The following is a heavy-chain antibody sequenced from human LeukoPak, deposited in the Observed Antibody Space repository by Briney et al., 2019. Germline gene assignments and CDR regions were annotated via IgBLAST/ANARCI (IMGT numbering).Heavy chain of an antibody. J-gene: IGHJ4*02. D-gene: IGHD1-26*01. CDR3: ARGYSGTYRADY. CDR1: GFTFSSYW. CDR2: INTDGSST. Sequence: PGGSLRLSCAASGFTFSSYWMYWVRQAPGKGLVWVSRINTDGSSTTYADSVKGRFTISRDNAKNTLYLQMNSLRAEDTAVYYCARGYSGTYRADYWGQGTLVTVSS. V-gene: IGHV3-74*01.